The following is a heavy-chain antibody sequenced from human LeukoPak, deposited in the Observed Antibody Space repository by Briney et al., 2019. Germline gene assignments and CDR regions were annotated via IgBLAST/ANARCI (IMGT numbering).Heavy chain of an antibody. Sequence: GGSLRLSCAASGFTFSSYSMNWVRQAPGKGLEWVSYISSSSSTIYYADSVKGRFTISRDNAKNSLYLQMNSLRAEDTAVYYCAAHYCGGDCYPHRDAFDLWGQGTMVTVSS. CDR3: AAHYCGGDCYPHRDAFDL. CDR2: ISSSSSTI. CDR1: GFTFSSYS. D-gene: IGHD2-21*02. J-gene: IGHJ3*01. V-gene: IGHV3-48*01.